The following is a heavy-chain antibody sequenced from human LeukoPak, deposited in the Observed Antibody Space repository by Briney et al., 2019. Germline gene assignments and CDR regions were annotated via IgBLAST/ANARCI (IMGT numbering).Heavy chain of an antibody. CDR1: GFTFSSYW. CDR3: ARGVVYPAWSGPHWSDY. V-gene: IGHV3-7*01. CDR2: IKQDASQE. Sequence: PGGSLRLSCEASGFTFSSYWMSWVRQAPGKGPEWVAHIKQDASQEYHVDSVKGRFTISRDSAKNSLYLQMNSLRAEDTAVYYCARGVVYPAWSGPHWSDYWGQGALVTVSS. D-gene: IGHD3-3*01. J-gene: IGHJ4*02.